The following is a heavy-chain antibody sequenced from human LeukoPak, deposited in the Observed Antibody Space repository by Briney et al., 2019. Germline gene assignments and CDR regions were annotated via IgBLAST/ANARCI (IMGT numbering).Heavy chain of an antibody. Sequence: SETLSLTCTVSGGSISSYYCSWIRQPPGKGLEWIGYIYYSGSTNYNPSLKSRVTISVDTSKNQFSLKLSSVTAADTAVYYCARVTVEMATIDYWGQGTLVTVSS. D-gene: IGHD5-12*01. CDR1: GGSISSYY. J-gene: IGHJ4*02. CDR2: IYYSGST. V-gene: IGHV4-59*01. CDR3: ARVTVEMATIDY.